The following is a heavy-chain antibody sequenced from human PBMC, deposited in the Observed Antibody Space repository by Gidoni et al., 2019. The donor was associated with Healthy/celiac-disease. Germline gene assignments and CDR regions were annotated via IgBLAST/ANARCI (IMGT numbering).Heavy chain of an antibody. CDR1: GYTFRSYA. CDR3: ARCHDLGPCTYYYYGMDV. Sequence: QVQLVESAGVVVQPGGSLKHSCAASGYTFRSYAMHCVRQAPGKGLEWVAVRSYDGSNKDYADSVKCRFPISRDNSTNTLYLQMNSRRVEDTVVYYCARCHDLGPCTYYYYGMDVWGQGTTVTVSS. J-gene: IGHJ6*02. D-gene: IGHD3-16*01. V-gene: IGHV3-30*01. CDR2: RSYDGSNK.